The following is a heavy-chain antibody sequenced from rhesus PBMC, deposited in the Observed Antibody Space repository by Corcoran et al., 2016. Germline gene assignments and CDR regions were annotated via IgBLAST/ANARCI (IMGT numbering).Heavy chain of an antibody. CDR2: LDGVVTSA. Sequence: QVQLPELGPGLVKPLETLSLTCAVSGGSISSDFWSWIRQPPERGLVWIVYLDGVVTSANYNPYRKSRVTLSVDTSSNKVSLRLIAVSAADTAVYYCARGPANGWWDYWGQGVLVTVSS. CDR1: GGSISSDF. V-gene: IGHV4S11*01. D-gene: IGHD6-31*01. J-gene: IGHJ4*01. CDR3: ARGPANGWWDY.